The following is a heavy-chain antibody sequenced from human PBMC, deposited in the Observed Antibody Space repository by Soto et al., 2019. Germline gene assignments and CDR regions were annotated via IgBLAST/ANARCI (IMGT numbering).Heavy chain of an antibody. D-gene: IGHD2-2*02. V-gene: IGHV4-4*07. CDR1: GGSISSYY. J-gene: IGHJ5*02. CDR2: IYTSGST. Sequence: SETLSLTCTVSGGSISSYYWSWIRQPAGKGLEWIGRIYTSGSTNYNPSLKSRVTMSVDTSKNQFSLKLSSVTAADTAVYYCARGYCSSTSCYNNWFDPWGQGTLVTSPQ. CDR3: ARGYCSSTSCYNNWFDP.